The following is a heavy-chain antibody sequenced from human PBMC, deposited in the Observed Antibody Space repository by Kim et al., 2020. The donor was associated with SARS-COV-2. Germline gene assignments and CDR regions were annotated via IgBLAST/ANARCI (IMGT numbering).Heavy chain of an antibody. D-gene: IGHD2-2*02. J-gene: IGHJ4*02. V-gene: IGHV3-48*02. Sequence: ADSVKGRFIISRDNAKNSLYLEMNGLRDEDTSVYYCARALLPPIYHNFDCWGRGTLVTVSS. CDR3: ARALLPPIYHNFDC.